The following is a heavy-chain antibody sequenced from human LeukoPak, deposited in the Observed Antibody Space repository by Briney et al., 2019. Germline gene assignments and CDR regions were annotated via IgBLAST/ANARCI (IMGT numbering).Heavy chain of an antibody. V-gene: IGHV3-23*01. CDR2: ITGNGFET. CDR3: AREGLERIFHFDY. Sequence: GRSLRLSCAASGFTFDSHAMAWVRQAPGAGLEWVSGITGNGFETFYADPVRGRFTISRDNSKNTLYLQMNSLRAEDTALYYCAREGLERIFHFDYWGQGTLVTVSS. J-gene: IGHJ4*02. D-gene: IGHD1-1*01. CDR1: GFTFDSHA.